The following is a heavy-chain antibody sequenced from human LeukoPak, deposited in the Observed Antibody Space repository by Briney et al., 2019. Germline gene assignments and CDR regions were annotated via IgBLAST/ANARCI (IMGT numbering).Heavy chain of an antibody. CDR1: GIDISYHY. V-gene: IGHV3-53*01. Sequence: PGGSLRLFCVASGIDISYHYVGWVRQAPGKGLEWVSVIHTGGTTHYADSVRGRFTVSKDTSNNTVFLQMNSLRVEDTALYFCARVWFGYFFQWGQGALVTVSS. CDR2: IHTGGTT. D-gene: IGHD3-10*01. J-gene: IGHJ4*02. CDR3: ARVWFGYFFQ.